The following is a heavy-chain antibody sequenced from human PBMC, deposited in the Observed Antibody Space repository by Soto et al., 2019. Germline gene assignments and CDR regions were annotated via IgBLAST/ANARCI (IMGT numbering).Heavy chain of an antibody. CDR2: IYYSGST. Sequence: SETLSLTCTVSGGSISSSSYYWGWIRQPPGKGLEWIGSIYYSGSTYYNPSLKSRVTISVDTSKNQFSLKLSSVTAADTAVYYCATGGGDCTTTSCQTVYFDYWGPGTLVTVSS. CDR1: GGSISSSSYY. D-gene: IGHD2-2*01. V-gene: IGHV4-39*01. J-gene: IGHJ4*02. CDR3: ATGGGDCTTTSCQTVYFDY.